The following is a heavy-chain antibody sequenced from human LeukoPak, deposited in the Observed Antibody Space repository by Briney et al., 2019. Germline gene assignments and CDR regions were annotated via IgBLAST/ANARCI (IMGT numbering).Heavy chain of an antibody. CDR3: ARINSGRHLGDAFDI. Sequence: GGSLRLSCVASGFTFSDFWMSWVRQAPGKGLEWVANIKQDGSEKYYVDSVKGRFTISRDNAKNSLFLQMNNLRAEDTAVYYCARINSGRHLGDAFDIWGQGTTVTVSS. CDR2: IKQDGSEK. V-gene: IGHV3-7*01. CDR1: GFTFSDFW. D-gene: IGHD1-26*01. J-gene: IGHJ3*02.